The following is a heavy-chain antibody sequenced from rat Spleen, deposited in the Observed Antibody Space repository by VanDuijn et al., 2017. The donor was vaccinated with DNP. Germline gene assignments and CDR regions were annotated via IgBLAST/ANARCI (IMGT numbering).Heavy chain of an antibody. CDR3: ARHRLYHNLFDY. CDR2: ISYSGST. CDR1: GYSITSDY. Sequence: EVQLQESGPGLVKPSQSLSLTCSVTGYSITSDYWGWVRKFPGNKMEWIGHISYSGSTNYNPSLKSRISITRDTSKNQFFLQVNSVTTDDTATYYCARHRLYHNLFDYWGQGVMVTVSS. V-gene: IGHV3-1*01. J-gene: IGHJ2*01. D-gene: IGHD1-10*01.